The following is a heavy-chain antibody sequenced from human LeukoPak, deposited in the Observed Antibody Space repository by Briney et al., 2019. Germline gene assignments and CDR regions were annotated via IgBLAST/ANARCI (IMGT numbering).Heavy chain of an antibody. CDR1: GFTVRSNY. V-gene: IGHV3-53*01. J-gene: IGHJ4*02. CDR3: AKRDYQSSGHFDY. CDR2: IYSGGST. Sequence: GGSLRLSCAASGFTVRSNYMSWVRQAPGKGLEWVSVIYSGGSTNYADSVQGRFTISSDNSKNTLFLQMNSLRADDTAVYYCAKRDYQSSGHFDYWGQGTLVTVSS. D-gene: IGHD3-22*01.